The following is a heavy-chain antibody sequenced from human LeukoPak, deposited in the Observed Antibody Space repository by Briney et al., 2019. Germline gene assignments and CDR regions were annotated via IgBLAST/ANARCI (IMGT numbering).Heavy chain of an antibody. Sequence: SETLSLTCTVSGGSISSYYWSWIRQPPGKGLEWIGYIYYSGSTNYNPSLKSRVTISVDTSKNQFSLKLSSVTAADTAVYYCARGGVYYYGSGSSNWFDPWGQGTLVPVSS. V-gene: IGHV4-59*01. CDR1: GGSISSYY. J-gene: IGHJ5*02. CDR3: ARGGVYYYGSGSSNWFDP. CDR2: IYYSGST. D-gene: IGHD3-10*01.